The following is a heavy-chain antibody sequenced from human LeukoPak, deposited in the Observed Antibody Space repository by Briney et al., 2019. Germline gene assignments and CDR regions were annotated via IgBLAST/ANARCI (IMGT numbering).Heavy chain of an antibody. CDR2: INPSGGST. CDR1: GYTFTGYY. V-gene: IGHV1-46*01. Sequence: HRASVKVSCKASGYTFTGYYMHWVRQAPGQGLEWMGIINPSGGSTSYAQKFQGRVTMTRDTSTSTVYMELSSLRSEDTAVYYCARIHYYGSGSPGLDYWGQGTLVTVSS. CDR3: ARIHYYGSGSPGLDY. D-gene: IGHD3-10*01. J-gene: IGHJ4*02.